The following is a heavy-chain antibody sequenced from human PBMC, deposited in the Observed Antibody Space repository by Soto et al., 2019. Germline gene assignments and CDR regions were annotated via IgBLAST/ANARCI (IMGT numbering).Heavy chain of an antibody. V-gene: IGHV1-18*01. CDR2: ISGFNGDT. CDR1: GYTFTSYG. J-gene: IGHJ6*02. CDR3: ARDLYITMGRSVITYHYYGMDV. Sequence: QVQLVQSGPEVKKPGASVKVSCKASGYTFTSYGISWVRQAPGQGLEWMGWISGFNGDTEYAQNLQGRVTMTTDTSTRTAYMELRSLRSADTAVYYCARDLYITMGRSVITYHYYGMDVWGQGTTVSVSS. D-gene: IGHD3-10*01.